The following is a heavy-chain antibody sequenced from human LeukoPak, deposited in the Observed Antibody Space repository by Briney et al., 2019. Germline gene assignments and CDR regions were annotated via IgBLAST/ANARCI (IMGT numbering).Heavy chain of an antibody. CDR3: ASTYFGSGSFPLDY. J-gene: IGHJ4*02. D-gene: IGHD3-10*01. CDR2: IYYTGST. CDR1: GGSMFRYY. V-gene: IGHV4-59*01. Sequence: SETLSLTCTVSGGSMFRYYWSWVRQSPGKGLEWIGYIYYTGSTNYNPSLKSRVTISIDMSRTQFSLKLRSVTAADTAVYYCASTYFGSGSFPLDYWGQGTLVTVSS.